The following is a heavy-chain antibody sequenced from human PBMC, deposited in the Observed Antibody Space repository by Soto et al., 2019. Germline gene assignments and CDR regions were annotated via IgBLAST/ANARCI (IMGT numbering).Heavy chain of an antibody. CDR1: GYTFTSYG. CDR2: ISAYNGNT. D-gene: IGHD6-13*01. CDR3: ATPHLPGGGSWYFGLDSYGMDV. V-gene: IGHV1-18*04. J-gene: IGHJ6*02. Sequence: ASVKVSCKASGYTFTSYGISWVRQAPGQGLEWMGWISAYNGNTNYAQKLQGRVTMTRDTSTSTAYMELSSLRSEDTAVYYCATPHLPGGGSWYFGLDSYGMDVWGQGTTVTVSS.